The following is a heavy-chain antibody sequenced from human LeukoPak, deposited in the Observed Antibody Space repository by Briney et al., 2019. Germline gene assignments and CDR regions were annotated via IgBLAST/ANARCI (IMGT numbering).Heavy chain of an antibody. CDR2: IYYSGST. CDR1: GGSISSYY. D-gene: IGHD3-10*01. V-gene: IGHV4-59*12. J-gene: IGHJ3*02. CDR3: ARDVIWFGELSHAFDI. Sequence: SETLSLTCTVSGGSISSYYWSWIRQPPGKGLEWIGYIYYSGSTNYNPSLKSRVTISVDTSKNQFSLKLSSVTAADTAVYYCARDVIWFGELSHAFDIWGQGTMVTVSS.